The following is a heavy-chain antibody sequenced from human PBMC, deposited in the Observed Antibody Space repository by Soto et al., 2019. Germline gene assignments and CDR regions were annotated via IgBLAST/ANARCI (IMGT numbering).Heavy chain of an antibody. CDR3: TRDQPITP. V-gene: IGHV3-49*04. D-gene: IGHD3-10*01. Sequence: GGSLRLSCTAAGFSFGDYAMSWVRQAPGKGLEWVGFIRSKASGGTAEYAASVKGRFTFSRADSKRIAYLQMNSLKTEDTAIYYCTRDQPITPWGQGTMVTVSS. J-gene: IGHJ3*01. CDR2: IRSKASGGTA. CDR1: GFSFGDYA.